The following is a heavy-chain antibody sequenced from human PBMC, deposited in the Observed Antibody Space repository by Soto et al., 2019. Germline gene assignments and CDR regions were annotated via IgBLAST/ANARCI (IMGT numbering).Heavy chain of an antibody. V-gene: IGHV4-31*03. CDR1: GASISSGGYY. J-gene: IGHJ2*01. CDR2: IYYIGTS. CDR3: ARVLRDVLSDRYYWYFDL. Sequence: QVQLQESGPGLVKPSQTLSLTCTVSGASISSGGYYWGWIRQHPGKGLEWIGFIYYIGTSYYNPSLESRITLSVDTSKNHFSLNLTSVTAAHTAVYYCARVLRDVLSDRYYWYFDLWCRGTLVTVSS. D-gene: IGHD3-16*02.